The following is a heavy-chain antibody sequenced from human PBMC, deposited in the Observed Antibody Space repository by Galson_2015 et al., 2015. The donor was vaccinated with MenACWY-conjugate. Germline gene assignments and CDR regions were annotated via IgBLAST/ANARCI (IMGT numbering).Heavy chain of an antibody. CDR2: LSWNNFTI. Sequence: SLRLSCAVSDINFEDYGMHWVRQAPGKGLEWVSGLSWNNFTIALGNSVKGRLPSSGDTPKISLFLQLTSLREEDTASYYCVKETGGSDFYMGPRAFDMWGRGTLVIVSS. V-gene: IGHV3-9*01. D-gene: IGHD2-21*02. J-gene: IGHJ3*02. CDR1: DINFEDYG. CDR3: VKETGGSDFYMGPRAFDM.